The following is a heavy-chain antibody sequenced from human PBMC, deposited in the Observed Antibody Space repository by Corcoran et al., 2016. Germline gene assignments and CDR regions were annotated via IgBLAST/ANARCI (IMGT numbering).Heavy chain of an antibody. CDR2: IWYDGSNK. J-gene: IGHJ4*02. Sequence: QVQLVESGGGVVQPGRSLRLSCAASGFTFSSYGMHWVRQAPGKGLEWVAVIWYDGSNKYYADSEKGRFTISRDNSKNTLYLQMNSLRAEDTAVYYCARGHYGDYGFYYFDYWGQGTLVTVSS. CDR3: ARGHYGDYGFYYFDY. CDR1: GFTFSSYG. D-gene: IGHD4-17*01. V-gene: IGHV3-33*01.